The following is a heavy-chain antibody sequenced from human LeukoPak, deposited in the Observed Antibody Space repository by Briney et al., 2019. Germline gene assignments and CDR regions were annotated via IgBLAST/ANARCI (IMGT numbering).Heavy chain of an antibody. Sequence: GGSLTLSCAASGFIFSNYGMNWVRQAPGKGLEWVSAISESGGSTYYADSVQGRFTISRDNSMHTLYLQMNSLRVEDTAVYYCARDPYSGTYFDFWGQGTLVTVSS. D-gene: IGHD1-26*01. V-gene: IGHV3-23*01. CDR1: GFIFSNYG. CDR3: ARDPYSGTYFDF. J-gene: IGHJ4*02. CDR2: ISESGGST.